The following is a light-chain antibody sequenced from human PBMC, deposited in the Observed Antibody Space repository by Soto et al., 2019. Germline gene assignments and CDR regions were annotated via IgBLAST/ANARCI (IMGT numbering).Light chain of an antibody. CDR1: QRVSRSN. CDR2: GAS. V-gene: IGKV3-20*01. CDR3: HHYGSPLLP. J-gene: IGKJ4*01. Sequence: IVLTQSPGTLSLSPGERATLSCKSSQRVSRSNIGWYQQKPGQAPSILIYGASKRTTGVPDRFSGSGSDTEFTLIISRLEPEDFAGYYFHHYGSPLLPFGGGTKVEIK.